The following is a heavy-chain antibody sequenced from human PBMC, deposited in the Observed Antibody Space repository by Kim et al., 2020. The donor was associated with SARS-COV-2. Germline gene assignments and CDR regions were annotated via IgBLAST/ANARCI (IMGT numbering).Heavy chain of an antibody. CDR2: ISYDGSNK. J-gene: IGHJ5*02. V-gene: IGHV3-30*18. CDR1: GFTFSSYG. CDR3: AKAGTGNWFDP. Sequence: GGSLRLSCAASGFTFSSYGMHWVRQAPGKGLEWVAVISYDGSNKYYADSVKGRFTISRDNSKNTLYLQMNSLRAEDTAVYYCAKAGTGNWFDPWGQGTLVTVSS. D-gene: IGHD1-1*01.